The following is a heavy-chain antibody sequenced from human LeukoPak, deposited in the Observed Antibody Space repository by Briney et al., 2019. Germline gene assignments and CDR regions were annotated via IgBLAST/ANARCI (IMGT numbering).Heavy chain of an antibody. Sequence: PGGSLRLSCAASGFTFDDYAMHWVRQAPGKGLEWVSGISWNSGSIGYADSVKGRFTISRDNAKNSLYLRMNSLRAEDTALYYCAKDIDTAMARGAFDIWGQGTMVTVSS. CDR1: GFTFDDYA. J-gene: IGHJ3*02. CDR3: AKDIDTAMARGAFDI. D-gene: IGHD5-18*01. V-gene: IGHV3-9*01. CDR2: ISWNSGSI.